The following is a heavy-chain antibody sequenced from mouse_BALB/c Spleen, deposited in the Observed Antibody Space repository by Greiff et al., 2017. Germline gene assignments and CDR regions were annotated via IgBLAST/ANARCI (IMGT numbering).Heavy chain of an antibody. CDR3: ARSYYYGSSWWYFDV. J-gene: IGHJ1*01. D-gene: IGHD1-1*01. V-gene: IGHV3-8*02. CDR2: ISYSGST. CDR1: GDSITSGY. Sequence: EVQLQESGPSLVKPSQTLSLTCSVTGDSITSGYWNWIRKFPGNKLEYMGYISYSGSTYYNPSLKSRISITRDTSKNQYYLQLNSVTTEDTATYYCARSYYYGSSWWYFDVWGAGTTVTVSS.